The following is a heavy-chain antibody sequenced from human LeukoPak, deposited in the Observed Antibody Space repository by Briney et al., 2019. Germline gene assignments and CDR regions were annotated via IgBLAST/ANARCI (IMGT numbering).Heavy chain of an antibody. CDR3: ARVFGGARSY. J-gene: IGHJ4*02. D-gene: IGHD3-16*01. V-gene: IGHV4-59*01. CDR2: IYYSGST. Sequence: SETLSLTCTVSGGSISSYYWSWIRQPPGKGLEWIGYIYYSGSTNYNPSLKSRVTISVDTSKNQFSLKLSSVTAADTAVYYCARVFGGARSYWGQGTLVTVSS. CDR1: GGSISSYY.